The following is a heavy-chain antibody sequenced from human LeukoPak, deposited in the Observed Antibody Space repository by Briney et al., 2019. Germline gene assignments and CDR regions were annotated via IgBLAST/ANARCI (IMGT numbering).Heavy chain of an antibody. V-gene: IGHV3-23*01. CDR3: AKLSGRYLPSAPDKYKNYFDY. CDR2: ISGSGGST. Sequence: GGSLRLSCADSGFTFSSYAMSWVRQAPGKGLEWVSAISGSGGSTYYADSVKGRFTISRDNSKNTLYLQMNSLRAEDTAVYYCAKLSGRYLPSAPDKYKNYFDYWGQGTLVTVSS. CDR1: GFTFSSYA. J-gene: IGHJ4*02. D-gene: IGHD1-26*01.